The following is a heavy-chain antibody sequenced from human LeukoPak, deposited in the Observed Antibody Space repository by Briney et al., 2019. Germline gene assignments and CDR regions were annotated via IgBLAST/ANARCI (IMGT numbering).Heavy chain of an antibody. CDR3: ASLRFGEPYFDY. CDR1: GDSINSLDL. V-gene: IGHV4-4*02. CDR2: MYLSGTT. D-gene: IGHD3-10*01. Sequence: SETLSLTCTVSGDSINSLDLWSWVRQPPGKGLEWIGEMYLSGTTHSNPSVKSRVTISIDKSKNQFFLNLSSVTAADTAVYYCASLRFGEPYFDYWGQGTLVTVSS. J-gene: IGHJ4*02.